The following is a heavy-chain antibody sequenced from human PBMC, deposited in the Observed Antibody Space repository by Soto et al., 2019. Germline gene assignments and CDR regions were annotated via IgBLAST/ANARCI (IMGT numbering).Heavy chain of an antibody. J-gene: IGHJ4*02. Sequence: GGSLRLSCAASGFTFSSYSMNWVRQAPGKGLEWVSSISSSSSYIYYADSVKGRFTISRDNAKNSLYLQMNSLRAEDTAVYYCARSGWPPFYFDYWGQGTLVTVSS. CDR1: GFTFSSYS. D-gene: IGHD6-19*01. CDR3: ARSGWPPFYFDY. V-gene: IGHV3-21*01. CDR2: ISSSSSYI.